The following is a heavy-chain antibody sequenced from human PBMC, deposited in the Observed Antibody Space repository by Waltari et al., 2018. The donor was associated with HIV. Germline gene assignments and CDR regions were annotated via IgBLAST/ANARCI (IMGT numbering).Heavy chain of an antibody. D-gene: IGHD3-16*01. J-gene: IGHJ6*02. Sequence: QVQLQESGPGLVRPSQTLSLTCTVSGGSISSAGYYWSWIRQPPGKVLDCIGNFYSRGSNSYNPSLKSRGTISVDTSKNQFSLKLKSVTAADTAVYYCARGGVSYHDMDVWGQGTTVTVSS. V-gene: IGHV4-30-4*01. CDR1: GGSISSAGYY. CDR3: ARGGVSYHDMDV. CDR2: FYSRGSN.